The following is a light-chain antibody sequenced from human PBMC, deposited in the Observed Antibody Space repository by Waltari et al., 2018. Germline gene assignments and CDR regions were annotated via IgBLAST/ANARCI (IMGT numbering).Light chain of an antibody. V-gene: IGLV2-23*02. CDR3: CSYSGSGSCPDV. CDR1: SNNIGFFDL. Sequence: QSALTQPASVSGSPGQSITISCTGSSNNIGFFDLVSWYQQHPGKAPKLRIFDVIKRPSGVSDRCPGAKSGNTASLTISGLQTEDDADYYCCSYSGSGSCPDVFGPGTRVAVL. CDR2: DVI. J-gene: IGLJ1*01.